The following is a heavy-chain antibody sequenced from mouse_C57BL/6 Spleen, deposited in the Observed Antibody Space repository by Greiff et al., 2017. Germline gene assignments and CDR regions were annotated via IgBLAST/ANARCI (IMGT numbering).Heavy chain of an antibody. V-gene: IGHV1-66*01. D-gene: IGHD2-4*01. CDR3: ARISYDYDDY. Sequence: QVQLQQSGPELVKPGASVKISCKASGYSFTSYYIHWVKQRPGQGLEWIGWIYPGSGNTKYNEKFKGKATLTADTSSSTAYMQLSSLTSEDSAVCSSARISYDYDDYWGQGTTLTVSS. J-gene: IGHJ2*01. CDR2: IYPGSGNT. CDR1: GYSFTSYY.